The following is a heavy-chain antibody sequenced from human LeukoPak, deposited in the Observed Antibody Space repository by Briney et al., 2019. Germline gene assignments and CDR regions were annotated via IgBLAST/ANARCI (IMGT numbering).Heavy chain of an antibody. CDR3: AVGGGYSSSWYTPFDY. Sequence: GGALRLSCAASGFTFSSYAMHWVRQAPGKGLEGVAVISYDGSNKYYADSVKGRFTISRDNSKNTLYLQMNSLRAEDTAVYYCAVGGGYSSSWYTPFDYWGQGTLVTVSS. V-gene: IGHV3-30-3*01. CDR1: GFTFSSYA. CDR2: ISYDGSNK. J-gene: IGHJ4*02. D-gene: IGHD6-13*01.